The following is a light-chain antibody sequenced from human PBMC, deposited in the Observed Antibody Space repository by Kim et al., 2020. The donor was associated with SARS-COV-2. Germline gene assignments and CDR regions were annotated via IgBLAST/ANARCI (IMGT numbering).Light chain of an antibody. Sequence: DIQMTQSPSSLSASLGDRVTITCRASQSISSYLNWYQQKPGKAPKLLIYAASSLQSGVPSRFSGSGSGTHFTLTISSLQPEDFATYYCQQSYSTPQTFGQGTKLEI. CDR2: AAS. CDR3: QQSYSTPQT. J-gene: IGKJ2*01. V-gene: IGKV1-39*01. CDR1: QSISSY.